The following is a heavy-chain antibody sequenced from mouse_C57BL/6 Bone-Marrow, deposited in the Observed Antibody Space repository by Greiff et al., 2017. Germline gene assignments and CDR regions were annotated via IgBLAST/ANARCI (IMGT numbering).Heavy chain of an antibody. CDR3: ARTAVGDAMDY. J-gene: IGHJ4*01. V-gene: IGHV1-58*01. CDR1: GYTFTSYG. Sequence: VQLQQSGAELVRPGSSVKMSCKTSGYTFTSYGINWVKQRPGQGLEWSGYIYIGYGYTEYNEKFKGKATLTSDTSSSTAYMQLSSLTSEDSAINFSARTAVGDAMDYWGQGTSVT. D-gene: IGHD1-1*01. CDR2: IYIGYGYT.